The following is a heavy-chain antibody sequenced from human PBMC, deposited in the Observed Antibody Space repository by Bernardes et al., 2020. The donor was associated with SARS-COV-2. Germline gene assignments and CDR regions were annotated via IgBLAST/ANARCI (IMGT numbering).Heavy chain of an antibody. Sequence: GGSLRLSCEVSGFTFSSYTMNWVRQAPGKGLEWVSTITDSGDSTYYADSVKGRFTISRDNSEDTAVYFCAKRRVEWEKLHYFDSWGQGTLVTVSS. CDR1: GFTFSSYT. V-gene: IGHV3-23*01. CDR2: ITDSGDST. J-gene: IGHJ4*02. CDR3: DS. D-gene: IGHD3-3*01.